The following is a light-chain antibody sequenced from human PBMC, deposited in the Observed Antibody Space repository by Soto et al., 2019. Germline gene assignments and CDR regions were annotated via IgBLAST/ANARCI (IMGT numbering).Light chain of an antibody. V-gene: IGLV2-18*01. Sequence: FVLTQPPSVSGSPGQSVTISCTGTSTDFVSYNRVSWYQQPPGTAPKLMIYEVSKRPSGVPDRFSGSKSGNTASLTISGLQAADEADYYCSLYTSENAYVFGTGTKVTVL. CDR1: STDFVSYNR. CDR3: SLYTSENAYV. J-gene: IGLJ1*01. CDR2: EVS.